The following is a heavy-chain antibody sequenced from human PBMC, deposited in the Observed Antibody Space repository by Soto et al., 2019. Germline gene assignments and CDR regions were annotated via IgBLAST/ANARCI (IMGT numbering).Heavy chain of an antibody. Sequence: QVQLVQSGAEVKKPGASVKVSCKASGYTFTSYGISWVRQAPGQGLEWMGWISAYNGNTNYAQKLQGRVTMTTDTSTSTAYMEPRSLRSDDTAVYYCARDHYYDSSGYYYPSYNWFDPWGQGTLVTVSS. CDR2: ISAYNGNT. J-gene: IGHJ5*02. CDR1: GYTFTSYG. D-gene: IGHD3-22*01. V-gene: IGHV1-18*04. CDR3: ARDHYYDSSGYYYPSYNWFDP.